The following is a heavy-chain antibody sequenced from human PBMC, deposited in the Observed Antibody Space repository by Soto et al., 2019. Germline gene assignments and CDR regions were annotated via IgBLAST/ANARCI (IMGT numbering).Heavy chain of an antibody. CDR1: GFTLSDHY. CDR2: SRNKANNYAT. CDR3: GSLNDI. J-gene: IGHJ3*02. V-gene: IGHV3-72*01. Sequence: PGGSLRLSCAASGFTLSDHYMDWVRQAPGKGLEWVGRSRNKANNYATEYAASVIGRFTIARDDSKNSLYLQMNSLKTEDTAMYYCGSLNDIWGQGTMVTVSS.